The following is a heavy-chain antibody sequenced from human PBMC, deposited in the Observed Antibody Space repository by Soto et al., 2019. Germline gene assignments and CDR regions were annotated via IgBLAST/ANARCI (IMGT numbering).Heavy chain of an antibody. CDR1: GFIFSTYG. J-gene: IGHJ3*02. CDR2: IWYDGSNK. Sequence: QVQLVESGGGVVQPGRSLRLSSAASGFIFSTYGIHWVRQAPGKGLEWVAVIWYDGSNKYYADSVKGRFTISRDNSKNTVYLQLNSLRAEDTAVYYCATDHDAFDIWGQGTMVTVSS. CDR3: ATDHDAFDI. V-gene: IGHV3-33*01.